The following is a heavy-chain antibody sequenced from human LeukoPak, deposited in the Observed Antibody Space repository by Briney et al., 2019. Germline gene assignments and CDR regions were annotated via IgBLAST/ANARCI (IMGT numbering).Heavy chain of an antibody. D-gene: IGHD6-19*01. CDR2: ISSSGDII. CDR1: GFTFSSYS. CDR3: ARDPGPYSSPPDY. V-gene: IGHV3-48*04. J-gene: IGHJ4*02. Sequence: GGSLRLSCAGSGFTFSSYSINWVRQAPGKGPEWISYISSSGDIIYYAGSVKGRFTISRDSAKNSLSLQMNSLRAEDTAVYYCARDPGPYSSPPDYWGLGTLVTVSS.